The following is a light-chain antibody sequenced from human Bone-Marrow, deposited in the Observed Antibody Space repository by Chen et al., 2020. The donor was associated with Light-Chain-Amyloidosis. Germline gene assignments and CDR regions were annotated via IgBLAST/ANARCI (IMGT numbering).Light chain of an antibody. CDR1: QTISSNY. J-gene: IGKJ4*01. CDR2: GSS. V-gene: IGKV3-20*01. CDR3: QQYGTSPLT. Sequence: EIVLTQSPGTLSLSPGEGANLSGRASQTISSNYLNWYKQKFGQAPRLLIFGSSSRATGIPDRFTGSGSGTDFTLTINRLEPEDFAMYYCQQYGTSPLTFGGGTKVEVK.